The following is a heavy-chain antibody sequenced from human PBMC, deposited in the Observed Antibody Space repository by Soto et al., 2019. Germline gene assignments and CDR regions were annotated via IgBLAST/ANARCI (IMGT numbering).Heavy chain of an antibody. J-gene: IGHJ6*03. Sequence: GGSLRLSCAASGFTFSSYGMHWVLQAPGKGLEWVAVISYDGSTKYYADSVKGRFTISRDNTKNTLYLQMNSLRAEDTAVYYCARDPRYCRRASCYVDYSYYYMDVWCKGTMVTVFS. CDR1: GFTFSSYG. CDR2: ISYDGSTK. CDR3: ARDPRYCRRASCYVDYSYYYMDV. V-gene: IGHV3-30*03. D-gene: IGHD2-2*01.